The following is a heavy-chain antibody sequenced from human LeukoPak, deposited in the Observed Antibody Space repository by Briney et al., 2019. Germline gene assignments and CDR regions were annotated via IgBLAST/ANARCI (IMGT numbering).Heavy chain of an antibody. CDR2: ISYDGSNK. V-gene: IGHV3-30*03. J-gene: IGHJ4*02. CDR3: ARDLHFQLLMGEIDY. Sequence: PGGSLRLSCAASGFTFSSYWMSWVRQAPGKGLEWVAVISYDGSNKYYADSVKGRFTISRDNSKNTLYLQMNSLRPEDTAVYYCARDLHFQLLMGEIDYWGQGTLVTVSS. CDR1: GFTFSSYW. D-gene: IGHD2-2*01.